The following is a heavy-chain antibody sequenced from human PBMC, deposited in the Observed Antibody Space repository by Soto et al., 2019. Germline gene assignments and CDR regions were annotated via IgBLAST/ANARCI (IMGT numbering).Heavy chain of an antibody. CDR2: ISAYNGNT. D-gene: IGHD5-12*01. CDR1: GYTFTSYG. V-gene: IGHV1-18*01. CDR3: ARVNRRGYEGHDPPPLYYYGMDI. Sequence: ASVKVSCKASGYTFTSYGISWVRQAPGQGLEWMGWISAYNGNTNYAQKLQGRVTMTTDTSTSTAYMELRSLRSDDTAVYYCARVNRRGYEGHDPPPLYYYGMDIWGQGTTVTVSS. J-gene: IGHJ6*02.